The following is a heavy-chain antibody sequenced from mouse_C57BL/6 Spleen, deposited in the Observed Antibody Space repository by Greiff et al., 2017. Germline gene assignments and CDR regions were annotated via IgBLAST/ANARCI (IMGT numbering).Heavy chain of an antibody. J-gene: IGHJ3*01. D-gene: IGHD1-1*01. CDR2: IDPTSGGT. CDR1: GYTFTSYW. Sequence: QVQLQQPGAELVKPGASVKLSCKASGYTFTSYWMHWVKQRPGRGLEWIGKIDPTSGGTQYNQKFKSKATLTVDKPSSTAYMQLSSLTSEDSAVYYCARSYYYGSSQAWFADWGQGTLVTVSA. V-gene: IGHV1-72*01. CDR3: ARSYYYGSSQAWFAD.